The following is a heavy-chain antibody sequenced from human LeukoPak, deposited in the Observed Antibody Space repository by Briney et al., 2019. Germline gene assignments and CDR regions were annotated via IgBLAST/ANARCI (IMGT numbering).Heavy chain of an antibody. J-gene: IGHJ6*03. D-gene: IGHD3-10*01. Sequence: SETLSLTCTVSGGSISSYYWSWIRQPPGKGLEWIGYIYTSGSTNYNPSLKSRVTISVDTPKNQFSLKLSSVTAADTAVYYCARLYRGRVRGVITSGKSYYYYYYMDVWGKGTTVTVSS. CDR3: ARLYRGRVRGVITSGKSYYYYYYMDV. CDR1: GGSISSYY. CDR2: IYTSGST. V-gene: IGHV4-4*09.